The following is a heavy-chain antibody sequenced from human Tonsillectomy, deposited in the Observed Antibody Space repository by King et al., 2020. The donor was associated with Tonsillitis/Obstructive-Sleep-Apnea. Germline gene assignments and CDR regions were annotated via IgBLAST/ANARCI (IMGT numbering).Heavy chain of an antibody. CDR2: ISYDGSNK. J-gene: IGHJ4*02. CDR1: GFTFRSYA. D-gene: IGHD5-12*01. CDR3: AREDIVAPVSFDY. V-gene: IGHV3-30*01. Sequence: VQLVESGGGVVQPVRSLRLSCAASGFTFRSYAMHWVRQAPGKGLEWVAVISYDGSNKYYADSVKGRFTISRDNSKNTLYLQMNSLRAEDTAVYYCAREDIVAPVSFDYWGQGTLVTVSS.